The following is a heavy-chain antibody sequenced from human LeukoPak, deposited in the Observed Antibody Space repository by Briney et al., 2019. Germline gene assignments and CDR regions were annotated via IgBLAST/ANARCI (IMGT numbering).Heavy chain of an antibody. Sequence: SETLSLSCTVSGDSISSTTYYWAWIRQPPAKGLEWIGNIYYTGTTYYTPSLKSRVTMSIDTSKNHFSLELSSVTAADMAVHYCARGLYDGGSWFHFDSWGQGSLVTVSS. J-gene: IGHJ4*02. V-gene: IGHV4-39*02. D-gene: IGHD6-13*01. CDR2: IYYTGTT. CDR3: ARGLYDGGSWFHFDS. CDR1: GDSISSTTYY.